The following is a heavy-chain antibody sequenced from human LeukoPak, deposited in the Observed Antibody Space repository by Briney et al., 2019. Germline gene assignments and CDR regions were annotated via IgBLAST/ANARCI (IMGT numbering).Heavy chain of an antibody. CDR3: AKQMSTVTFTPFDY. CDR2: ISGSGGST. Sequence: GGSLRLSCAASGFTLSSHAMSWVRQAPGKGLEWVSAISGSGGSTDYVASVKGRFTISRDNSKNTLYLQMNSLRADDTAVYYCAKQMSTVTFTPFDYWGQGTLVTVSS. CDR1: GFTLSSHA. V-gene: IGHV3-23*01. D-gene: IGHD3-16*01. J-gene: IGHJ4*02.